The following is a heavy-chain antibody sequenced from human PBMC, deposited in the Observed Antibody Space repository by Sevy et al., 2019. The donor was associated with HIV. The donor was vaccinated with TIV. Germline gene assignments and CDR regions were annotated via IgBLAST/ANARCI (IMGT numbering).Heavy chain of an antibody. CDR1: GFTFSSYS. CDR3: AKLYCGGDCYGRGSGNDAFDI. J-gene: IGHJ3*02. V-gene: IGHV3-23*01. CDR2: ISGSGGST. D-gene: IGHD2-21*01. Sequence: GESLKISCAASGFTFSSYSMNWVRQAPGKGLEWVSIISGSGGSTYYADSVKGRFTISRDNSKNTLHLQMNSLRAEDTAVYYCAKLYCGGDCYGRGSGNDAFDIWGQGTMVTVSS.